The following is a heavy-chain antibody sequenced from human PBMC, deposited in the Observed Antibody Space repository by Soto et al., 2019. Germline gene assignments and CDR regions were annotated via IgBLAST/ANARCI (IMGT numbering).Heavy chain of an antibody. J-gene: IGHJ6*02. V-gene: IGHV4-59*01. CDR2: IYYSGST. CDR1: GGSISSYY. D-gene: IGHD6-13*01. Sequence: ETLSLTCTVSGGSISSYYWSWIRQPPGKGLEWIGYIYYSGSTNYNPSLKSRVTISVDTSKNQFSLKLSSVTAADTAVYYCARLSSSWYYYGMDVWGQGTTVTVS. CDR3: ARLSSSWYYYGMDV.